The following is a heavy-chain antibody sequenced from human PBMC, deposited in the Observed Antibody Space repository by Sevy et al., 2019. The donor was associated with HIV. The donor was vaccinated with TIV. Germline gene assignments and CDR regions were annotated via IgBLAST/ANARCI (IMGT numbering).Heavy chain of an antibody. CDR3: ARFPPERAFDI. J-gene: IGHJ3*02. Sequence: GESLKSSCAASGLAFSSYAMHWVRQAPDKGLEWVAVISYDGSNQDYADSVKGRFTISRDNSKNTLYLQMNSLRVEDTAVYYCARFPPERAFDIWGQGTMVTVSS. CDR2: ISYDGSNQ. V-gene: IGHV3-30*04. CDR1: GLAFSSYA.